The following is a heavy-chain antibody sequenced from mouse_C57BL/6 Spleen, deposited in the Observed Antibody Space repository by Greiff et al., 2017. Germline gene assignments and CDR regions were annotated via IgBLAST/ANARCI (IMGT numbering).Heavy chain of an antibody. Sequence: QVQLQQPGAELVKPGASVKMSCTASGYTFTSYWITWVKQRPGHGLEWIGAIYPGSGSTNYTEKFTSKATLTVDTSSSTAYMQLSSLTSEDSAVYYWARRLGRGRGYFDGWGTGTTVTVSS. V-gene: IGHV1-55*01. D-gene: IGHD4-1*01. CDR1: GYTFTSYW. CDR3: ARRLGRGRGYFDG. J-gene: IGHJ1*03. CDR2: IYPGSGST.